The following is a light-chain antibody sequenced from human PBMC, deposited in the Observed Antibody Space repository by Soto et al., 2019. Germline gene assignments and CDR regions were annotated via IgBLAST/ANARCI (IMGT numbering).Light chain of an antibody. V-gene: IGKV3-20*01. Sequence: EIVLTQSPGTLSLSPRERATLSCRASQRVGRSFLAWYQQKPGQAPRLLIYGASSRATGIPDRFSGSGSGTDFTLTISRLEPEDSALYYCQQYDTSPRTFGQGTKLEI. J-gene: IGKJ2*01. CDR3: QQYDTSPRT. CDR1: QRVGRSF. CDR2: GAS.